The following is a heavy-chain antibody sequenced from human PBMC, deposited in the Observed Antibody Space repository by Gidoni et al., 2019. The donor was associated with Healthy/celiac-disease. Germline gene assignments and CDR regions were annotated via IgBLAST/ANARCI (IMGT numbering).Heavy chain of an antibody. CDR1: GGSISSSSSY. D-gene: IGHD6-19*01. J-gene: IGHJ1*01. CDR3: ARDRLAVAGPSPRKYFQH. Sequence: QLQLQESGPGLVKPSETLSLTCTVSGGSISSSSSYWGWIRQPPGKGLEWIGSIYYSGSTYYNPSLKSRVTISVDTSKNQFSLKLSSVTAADTAVYYCARDRLAVAGPSPRKYFQHWGQGTLVTVSS. CDR2: IYYSGST. V-gene: IGHV4-39*07.